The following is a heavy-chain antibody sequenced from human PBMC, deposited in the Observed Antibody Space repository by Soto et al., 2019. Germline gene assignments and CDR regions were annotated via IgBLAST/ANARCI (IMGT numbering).Heavy chain of an antibody. J-gene: IGHJ6*02. Sequence: PGESLKISFKGSGYSFTGYWIGWVRQMPGKGLEWMGIIYPGDSDTRYSPSFQGQVTISADKSISTAYLQWSSLKASDTAMYYCARQGFLEWLSNSGTTDYGMDVWGQGTTVTVSS. CDR1: GYSFTGYW. CDR3: ARQGFLEWLSNSGTTDYGMDV. CDR2: IYPGDSDT. D-gene: IGHD3-3*01. V-gene: IGHV5-51*01.